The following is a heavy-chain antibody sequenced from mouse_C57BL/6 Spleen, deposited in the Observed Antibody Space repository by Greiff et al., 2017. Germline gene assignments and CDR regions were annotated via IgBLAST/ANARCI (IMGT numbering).Heavy chain of an antibody. V-gene: IGHV1-22*01. CDR3: ARGDLLLRYPAWFAY. CDR1: GYTFTDYN. D-gene: IGHD1-1*01. CDR2: INPNNGGT. J-gene: IGHJ3*01. Sequence: VQLQQSGPELVKPGASVKMSCKASGYTFTDYNMHWVKQSHGKSLEWIGYINPNNGGTSYNQKFKGKATLTVNKSSSTAYMELRSLTSEDSAVYYCARGDLLLRYPAWFAYWGQGTLVTVSA.